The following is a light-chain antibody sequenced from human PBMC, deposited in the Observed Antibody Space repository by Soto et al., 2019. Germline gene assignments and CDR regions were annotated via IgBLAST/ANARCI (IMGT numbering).Light chain of an antibody. Sequence: AIRLTQSPSSLSASTGDRVTITCRASQGISSYLAWYQQKPGKAPKLLIYAASTLQSGVPSRFSGSASGKDFTLTISCLQSEDFATYYCQQYYSYPWTFGQGTKV. J-gene: IGKJ1*01. CDR1: QGISSY. V-gene: IGKV1-8*01. CDR2: AAS. CDR3: QQYYSYPWT.